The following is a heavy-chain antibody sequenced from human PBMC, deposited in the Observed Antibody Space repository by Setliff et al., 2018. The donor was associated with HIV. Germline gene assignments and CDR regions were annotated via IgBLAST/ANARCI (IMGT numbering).Heavy chain of an antibody. CDR3: AKGASSGWIHWYFDL. J-gene: IGHJ2*01. D-gene: IGHD6-19*01. V-gene: IGHV3-23*01. Sequence: GESLKISCAASGFTFSSYAMTWVRQAPGKGLEWVSGISGSGGNTYYADSVKGRFTISRDNSKNTLYLQMNSLRAEDTAVYYCAKGASSGWIHWYFDLWGRGTLVTVSS. CDR1: GFTFSSYA. CDR2: ISGSGGNT.